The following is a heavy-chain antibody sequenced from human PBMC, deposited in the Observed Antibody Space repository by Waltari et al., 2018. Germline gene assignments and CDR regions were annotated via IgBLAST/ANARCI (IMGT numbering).Heavy chain of an antibody. V-gene: IGHV3-23*01. Sequence: EVKLLDSGGGVVQPGGSLRLSCTGSGFSCRSYTMSWVRQAAGKGLEWVSGSSGSGNHTYYIDSVKGRFTISRDNSKNTRYLQMNNLRVDDTAIYYCAKDGGGYSYSLDYWGQGTRVSVSS. CDR2: SSGSGNHT. CDR1: GFSCRSYT. CDR3: AKDGGGYSYSLDY. J-gene: IGHJ4*02. D-gene: IGHD5-18*01.